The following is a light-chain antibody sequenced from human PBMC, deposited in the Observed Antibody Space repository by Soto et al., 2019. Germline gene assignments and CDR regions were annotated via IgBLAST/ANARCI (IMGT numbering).Light chain of an antibody. CDR3: SSYTTRSTRV. V-gene: IGLV2-14*03. Sequence: QSVLTQPASVSGSPGQSITISCTGTSSDVGAYDFVSWYQQHPDKAPKFMIYEVRNRPSGVSNRFSGSKSVNTATLTISGLQAEDEADYYCSSYTTRSTRVFGTGTKVTVL. J-gene: IGLJ1*01. CDR1: SSDVGAYDF. CDR2: EVR.